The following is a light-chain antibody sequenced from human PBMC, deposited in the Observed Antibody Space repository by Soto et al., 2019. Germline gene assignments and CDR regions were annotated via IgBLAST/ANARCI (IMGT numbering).Light chain of an antibody. J-gene: IGKJ5*01. CDR2: DAS. CDR1: QGISHY. V-gene: IGKV1-33*01. CDR3: QQYDNLPIT. Sequence: DIQMTQSPSSLSASVGDRVTITCQAGQGISHYLNWYQQKPGKAPKLLIYDASNLDTGVPSRFTRSGSGTDFTFTITSLQPEEVPTHFCQQYDNLPITLGQGTRLEIK.